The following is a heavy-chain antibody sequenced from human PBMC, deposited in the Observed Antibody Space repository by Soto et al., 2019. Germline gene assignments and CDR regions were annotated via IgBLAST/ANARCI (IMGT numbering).Heavy chain of an antibody. CDR3: ARHSPPFFYGSGPWDV. D-gene: IGHD3-10*01. CDR2: IYSGGST. V-gene: IGHV3-53*01. CDR1: GFTVSSNY. Sequence: PGGSLRLSCAASGFTVSSNYMSWVRQAPGKGLEWVSVIYSGGSTYYTDSVKGRFTISRDNSKNTLYLQMNSLRAEDTAVYYCARHSPPFFYGSGPWDVWGQGTTVTSP. J-gene: IGHJ6*02.